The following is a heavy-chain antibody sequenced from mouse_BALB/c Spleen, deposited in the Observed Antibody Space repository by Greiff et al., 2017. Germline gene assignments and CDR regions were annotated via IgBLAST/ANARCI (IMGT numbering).Heavy chain of an antibody. J-gene: IGHJ2*01. V-gene: IGHV1-69*02. Sequence: VQLQQPGAELVKPGAPVKLSCKASGYTFTSYWMNWVKQRPGRGLEWIGRIDPSDSETHYHQKFKDKATLTVDKSSSTAYIQLSSLTSEDSAVYYCARYYYGRDYFDYWGQGTTLTVSS. CDR2: IDPSDSET. CDR3: ARYYYGRDYFDY. D-gene: IGHD1-1*01. CDR1: GYTFTSYW.